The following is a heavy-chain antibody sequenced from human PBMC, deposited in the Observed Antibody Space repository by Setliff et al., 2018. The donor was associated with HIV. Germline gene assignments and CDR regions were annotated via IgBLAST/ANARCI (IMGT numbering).Heavy chain of an antibody. J-gene: IGHJ3*02. Sequence: GSLRLSCAASGFTFSSYAMSWVRQAPGKGLEWVSVISGSGGTTYYADSVKGRFTISRDNAQNTLYLQMNSLRSEDTAVYFCARDGMAVAADGFDIWGQGTMVTVSS. D-gene: IGHD6-19*01. CDR2: ISGSGGTT. CDR1: GFTFSSYA. V-gene: IGHV3-23*01. CDR3: ARDGMAVAADGFDI.